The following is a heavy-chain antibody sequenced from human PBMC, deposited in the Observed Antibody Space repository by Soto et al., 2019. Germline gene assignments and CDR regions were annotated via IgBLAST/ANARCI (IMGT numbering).Heavy chain of an antibody. Sequence: LGESLKISCKGSGYSFTSYWIGWVRQMPGKGLEWMGRIDPSDSYTNYSPSFQGHVTISADKSISTAYLQWSSLKASDTAMYYCARLAMATRRGYYGMDVWGQGTTVTVSS. J-gene: IGHJ6*02. CDR2: IDPSDSYT. CDR3: ARLAMATRRGYYGMDV. D-gene: IGHD5-12*01. CDR1: GYSFTSYW. V-gene: IGHV5-10-1*01.